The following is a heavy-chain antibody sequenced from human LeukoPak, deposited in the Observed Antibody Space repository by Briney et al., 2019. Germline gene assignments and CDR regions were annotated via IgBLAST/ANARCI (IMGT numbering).Heavy chain of an antibody. CDR1: GGTFSSYA. CDR3: ARARCSEGSCRDRGELYYGMDD. J-gene: IGHJ6*04. D-gene: IGHD2-15*01. Sequence: ASVKVSCKASGGTFSSYAFSWVRQAPAQGLEWRGGIIPIFGTANYAQKFEGRVTITADESTSTAYMELSSLRSEDTAVYYCARARCSEGSCRDRGELYYGMDDWGKGTTVTVSS. CDR2: IIPIFGTA. V-gene: IGHV1-69*13.